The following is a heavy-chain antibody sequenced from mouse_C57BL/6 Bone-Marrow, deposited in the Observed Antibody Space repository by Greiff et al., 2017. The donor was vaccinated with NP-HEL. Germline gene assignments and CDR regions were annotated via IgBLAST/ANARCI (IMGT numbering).Heavy chain of an antibody. CDR3: ARRPSYYYGTNYFDY. CDR2: ISGGGGNT. Sequence: EVQLVESGGGLVKPGGSLKLSCAASGFTFSSYTMSWVRQTPEKRLEWVATISGGGGNTYYPDSVKGRFTISRDNAKNTLYLQMSSLRSEDTALYYCARRPSYYYGTNYFDYWGQGTTLTVSS. V-gene: IGHV5-9*01. J-gene: IGHJ2*01. CDR1: GFTFSSYT. D-gene: IGHD1-1*01.